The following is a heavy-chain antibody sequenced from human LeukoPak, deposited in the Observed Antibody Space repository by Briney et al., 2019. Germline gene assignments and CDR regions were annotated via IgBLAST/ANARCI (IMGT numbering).Heavy chain of an antibody. CDR3: AKVSGIVVVTPYYFDY. Sequence: GGSLRLSCAASGFTFISHTMSWIRQAPGKGLEWVSGVSGNGANTYYADSVKGRFTISRDKVVNTLYLQMNSLRLDDTAVYYCAKVSGIVVVTPYYFDYWGQGTLVTVSS. D-gene: IGHD2-21*02. V-gene: IGHV3-23*01. J-gene: IGHJ4*02. CDR2: VSGNGANT. CDR1: GFTFISHT.